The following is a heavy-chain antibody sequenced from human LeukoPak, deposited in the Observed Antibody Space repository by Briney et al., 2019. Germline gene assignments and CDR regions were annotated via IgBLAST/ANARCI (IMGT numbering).Heavy chain of an antibody. Sequence: GGSLRLSCAASGFTFSSYWMSWVRQAPGKGLEWVANIKQDGCEKYYVDSVKGRFTISRDNAKNSLYLQMNSLRAEDTAVYYCATGITGTKRVGYFDYWGQGTLVTVSS. CDR1: GFTFSSYW. CDR3: ATGITGTKRVGYFDY. CDR2: IKQDGCEK. D-gene: IGHD1-20*01. J-gene: IGHJ4*02. V-gene: IGHV3-7*01.